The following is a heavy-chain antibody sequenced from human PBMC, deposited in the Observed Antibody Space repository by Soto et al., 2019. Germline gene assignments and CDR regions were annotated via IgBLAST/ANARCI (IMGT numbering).Heavy chain of an antibody. Sequence: QVQLVESGGGVVQPGRSLRLSCAASGFTFSSYGMHWVRQAPGKGLEWVAVISYDGSNKYYADSVKGRFTISRDNSKNTLYLQMNSLRAEDTAVYYCAKDRIHYDYVWGSYLLVYWGQGTLVTVSS. CDR1: GFTFSSYG. CDR3: AKDRIHYDYVWGSYLLVY. J-gene: IGHJ4*02. D-gene: IGHD3-16*02. CDR2: ISYDGSNK. V-gene: IGHV3-30*18.